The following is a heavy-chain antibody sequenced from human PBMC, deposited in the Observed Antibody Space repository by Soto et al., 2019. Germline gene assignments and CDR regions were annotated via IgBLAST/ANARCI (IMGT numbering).Heavy chain of an antibody. CDR1: GFTFSRYW. J-gene: IGHJ3*01. Sequence: EVQLVESGGGLVQPGGSLRLSCAASGFTFSRYWMSWVRQAPGQGLEWVANINEDGSQKNFVESVEGRFTISRDNAKNSLYLQMDSLRAEDTAVYYCARDAGYPNRGTWYDVYDVWGQGTMVTVSS. V-gene: IGHV3-7*01. CDR2: INEDGSQK. CDR3: ARDAGYPNRGTWYDVYDV. D-gene: IGHD6-13*01.